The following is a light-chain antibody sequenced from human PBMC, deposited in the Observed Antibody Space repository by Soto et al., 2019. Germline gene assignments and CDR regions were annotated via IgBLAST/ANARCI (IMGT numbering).Light chain of an antibody. CDR2: EVS. V-gene: IGLV2-14*01. CDR3: CSFTSITTYV. Sequence: QSVLTQPASVSGSLEQSITISCTGTSSDVGAYNYVSWYQQQPGKAPKLMISEVSNRPSGVSNRFSGSKSGNTASLIISGLQAEDEADYYCCSFTSITTYVFGTGTKVTVL. J-gene: IGLJ1*01. CDR1: SSDVGAYNY.